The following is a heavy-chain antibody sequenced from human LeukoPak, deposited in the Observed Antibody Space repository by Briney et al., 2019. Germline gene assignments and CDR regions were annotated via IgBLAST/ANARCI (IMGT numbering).Heavy chain of an antibody. Sequence: GASVKVSCKASGGTFSSYAISWVRQAPGQGLEWMGGIIPIFGTANYAQKFQGRVTITVDESTSTAYMELSSLRSEDTAVYYCASCYGSGSYWYYYYMDVWGKGTTVTISS. D-gene: IGHD3-10*01. CDR2: IIPIFGTA. J-gene: IGHJ6*03. CDR3: ASCYGSGSYWYYYYMDV. V-gene: IGHV1-69*13. CDR1: GGTFSSYA.